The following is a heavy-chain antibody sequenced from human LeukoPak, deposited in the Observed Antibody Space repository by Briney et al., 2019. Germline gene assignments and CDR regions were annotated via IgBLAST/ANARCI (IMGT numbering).Heavy chain of an antibody. J-gene: IGHJ4*01. V-gene: IGHV3-9*03. CDR2: ISWNSGSI. CDR3: AKDITSSGDGPDY. D-gene: IGHD3-16*01. CDR1: GFTFDDYA. Sequence: GGSLRLSCAASGFTFDDYAMHWVRQAPGKGLEWVSGISWNSGSIGYADSVKGRFTISRDNAKNSLYLQMNSLRAEDMALYYCAKDITSSGDGPDYWGQGTLVTVSS.